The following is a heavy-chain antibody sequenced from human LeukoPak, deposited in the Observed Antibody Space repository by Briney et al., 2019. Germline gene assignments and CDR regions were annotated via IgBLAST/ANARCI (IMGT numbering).Heavy chain of an antibody. CDR3: AKDRRELDVFDI. CDR2: ISTYNGNT. Sequence: ASVKVSCKASGYTFTTYGISWVRQAPGQGLEWMGWISTYNGNTNYAQKLQGRVTMTTDTSTSTAYMELRSLRSDDTAVYYCAKDRRELDVFDIWGQGTMVTVSS. J-gene: IGHJ3*02. V-gene: IGHV1-18*01. CDR1: GYTFTTYG.